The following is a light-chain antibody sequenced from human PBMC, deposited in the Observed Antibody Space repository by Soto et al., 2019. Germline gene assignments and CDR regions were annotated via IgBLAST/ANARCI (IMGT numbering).Light chain of an antibody. CDR2: EAS. CDR1: SSDIGHSNY. CDR3: SSNTRHPTTYV. Sequence: QSVLTQPASVSGSPGQSVTISCTGTSSDIGHSNYVSWYQQHPGTAPKLIIYEASERPSGVSNRFSGSKSGNTASLTISGLRDEDEDYYYCSSNTRHPTTYVFGTGTKLTV. V-gene: IGLV2-14*03. J-gene: IGLJ1*01.